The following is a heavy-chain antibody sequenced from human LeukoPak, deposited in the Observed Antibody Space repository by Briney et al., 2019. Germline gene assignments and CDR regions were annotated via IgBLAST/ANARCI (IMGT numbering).Heavy chain of an antibody. CDR1: GFTFSSYG. V-gene: IGHV3-30*03. J-gene: IGHJ4*02. CDR2: ISYDGSNK. Sequence: GGSLRLSCAASGFTFSSYGMHWVRQAPGKGLEWVAVISYDGSNKYYADSVKGRFTISRDNSKNTLNLQMNSLRAEDTAVYYCARAVADAIDYWGQGTLVTVSS. CDR3: ARAVADAIDY. D-gene: IGHD6-19*01.